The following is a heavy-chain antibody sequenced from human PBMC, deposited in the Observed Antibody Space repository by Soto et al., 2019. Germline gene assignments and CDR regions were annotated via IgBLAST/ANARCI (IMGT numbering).Heavy chain of an antibody. CDR2: ISYDGTNK. Sequence: QVQLVESGGGEVQPGRSLTISCAASGFTFSTYGIHWVRQTPGKGLEWVAVISYDGTNKFYSDSVKGRFTISRDNFKTTLTLQMNSLSAGDTAVYSSAKDLQSYGDYDYYCYGMDVWGLGTRVPVSS. J-gene: IGHJ6*02. CDR1: GFTFSTYG. CDR3: AKDLQSYGDYDYYCYGMDV. V-gene: IGHV3-30*18. D-gene: IGHD4-17*01.